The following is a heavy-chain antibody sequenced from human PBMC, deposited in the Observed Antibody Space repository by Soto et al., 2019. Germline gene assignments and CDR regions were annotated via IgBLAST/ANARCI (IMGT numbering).Heavy chain of an antibody. CDR2: ISSSGGST. J-gene: IGHJ4*02. V-gene: IGHV3-23*01. CDR1: GFTFSNYA. CDR3: AKRPTTYYFDY. D-gene: IGHD1-7*01. Sequence: EVQLLESGGGLVQPGGSLRVSCAASGFTFSNYAMSWVRQAPGKGLEWVSAISSSGGSTHYADSVKGRFTISRDNSKNTLYLQMNSLRGEDTAVYYCAKRPTTYYFDYWGQGTLVTVSS.